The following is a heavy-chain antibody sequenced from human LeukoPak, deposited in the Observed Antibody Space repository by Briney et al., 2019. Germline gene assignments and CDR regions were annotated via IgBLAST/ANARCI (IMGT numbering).Heavy chain of an antibody. CDR2: ISGSGGST. CDR3: AKGTVITEFDY. Sequence: GGSLRLSCAASGFTFSSYSMNWVRQASGKGLEWVSAISGSGGSTYYADSVKGRFTISRDNSKNTLYLQMNSLRAEDTAVYYCAKGTVITEFDYWGQGTLVTVSS. D-gene: IGHD3-22*01. J-gene: IGHJ4*02. V-gene: IGHV3-23*01. CDR1: GFTFSSYS.